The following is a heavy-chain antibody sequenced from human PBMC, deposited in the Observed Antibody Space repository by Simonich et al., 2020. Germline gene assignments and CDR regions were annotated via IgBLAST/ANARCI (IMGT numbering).Heavy chain of an antibody. CDR1: GFTFSSYG. CDR2: IWYDGSNN. V-gene: IGHV3-30*18. J-gene: IGHJ3*02. D-gene: IGHD1-26*01. Sequence: QVQLVESGGGVVQPGRSLRLSCAASGFTFSSYGMHWVRQAPGKGREWVEVIWYDGSNNYDADSVKGRFTISRDNSKNTLYLQMNSLRAEDTAMYYCAKSRIVGATTDAFDIWGQGTMVTVSS. CDR3: AKSRIVGATTDAFDI.